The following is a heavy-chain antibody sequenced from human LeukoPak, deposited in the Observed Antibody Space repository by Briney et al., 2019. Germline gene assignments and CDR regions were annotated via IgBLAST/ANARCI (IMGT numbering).Heavy chain of an antibody. D-gene: IGHD1-26*01. V-gene: IGHV3-30-3*01. CDR1: GFTFSSYA. CDR2: ISYDGSNK. J-gene: IGHJ6*02. CDR3: GGDRGSRVGGGMDV. Sequence: GGSLRLSCAASGFTFSSYAMHWVRQAPGKGLEWVAVISYDGSNKYYADSVKGRFTISRDNSKNTLYLQMNSLRAVDTAVYYCGGDRGSRVGGGMDVWGQGTTVTVSS.